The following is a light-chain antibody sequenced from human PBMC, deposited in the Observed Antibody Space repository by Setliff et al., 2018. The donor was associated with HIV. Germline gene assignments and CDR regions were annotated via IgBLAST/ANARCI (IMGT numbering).Light chain of an antibody. CDR1: SGSVSANYY. J-gene: IGLJ3*02. CDR3: MLYMVSVVWG. Sequence: QPVVTQEPSFSVSPGGTVTLTCGLTSGSVSANYYPRWYQQTPGQALRMLIYRTHTRSSGVPDRVSGSILGHKAALTITGAQAHDEADYYCMLYMVSVVWGFGGGTK. V-gene: IGLV8-61*01. CDR2: RTH.